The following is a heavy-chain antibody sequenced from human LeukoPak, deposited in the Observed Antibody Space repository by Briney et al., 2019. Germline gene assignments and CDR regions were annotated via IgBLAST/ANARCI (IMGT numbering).Heavy chain of an antibody. CDR3: ARDTTYCSSTSCYLGWFDP. V-gene: IGHV1-69*06. CDR2: IIPIFGTA. J-gene: IGHJ5*02. D-gene: IGHD2-2*01. CDR1: GGTFSSYA. Sequence: SVKVSCKASGGTFSSYAISWVRQAPGQGLEWMGGIIPIFGTANYAQKFQGRVTITADKSTSTAYMELSSLRSEDTAVYYCARDTTYCSSTSCYLGWFDPWGQGTLVTVFS.